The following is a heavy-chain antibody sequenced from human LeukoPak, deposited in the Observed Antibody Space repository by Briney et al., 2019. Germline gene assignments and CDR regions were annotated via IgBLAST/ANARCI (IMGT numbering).Heavy chain of an antibody. D-gene: IGHD2-2*01. V-gene: IGHV4-4*09. CDR3: ARINYCSTIKCPGWFDP. CDR2: IHHSGST. J-gene: IGHJ5*02. Sequence: SETLSLTCTLCVGSLSSYYWSWIRQPPGKGLEGMGSIHHSGSTHYSPSLRSRITISVETSNNRFSLNLRSVTAADTAVYYCARINYCSTIKCPGWFDPWGQGTLVTVSS. CDR1: VGSLSSYY.